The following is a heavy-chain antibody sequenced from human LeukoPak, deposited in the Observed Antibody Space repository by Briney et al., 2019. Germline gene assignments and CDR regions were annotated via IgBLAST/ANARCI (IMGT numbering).Heavy chain of an antibody. CDR1: GYTFTSYY. Sequence: GASVKVSCKASGYTFTSYYMHWVRQAPGQGLEWMRIINPSGGSTSYAQKFQGRVTMTRDTSTSTVYMELSSLRSEDTAVYYCARDIVVVPAATEDYYYYGMDVWGKGTTVTVSS. CDR2: INPSGGST. D-gene: IGHD2-2*01. J-gene: IGHJ6*04. CDR3: ARDIVVVPAATEDYYYYGMDV. V-gene: IGHV1-46*01.